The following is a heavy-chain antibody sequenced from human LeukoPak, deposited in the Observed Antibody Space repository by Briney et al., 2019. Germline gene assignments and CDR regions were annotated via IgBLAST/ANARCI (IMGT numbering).Heavy chain of an antibody. J-gene: IGHJ5*02. Sequence: SETLSLTCAVSGGSIGSYYWSWIRQPPGKGLEWIGYIHDSGSTKYNPSLKSRVTMSVDTSRNHLSLKLTSVTAADTAVYYCARGRWGGACFDPGGQGTLSPSPQ. V-gene: IGHV4-59*01. CDR2: IHDSGST. CDR3: ARGRWGGACFDP. CDR1: GGSIGSYY. D-gene: IGHD3-16*01.